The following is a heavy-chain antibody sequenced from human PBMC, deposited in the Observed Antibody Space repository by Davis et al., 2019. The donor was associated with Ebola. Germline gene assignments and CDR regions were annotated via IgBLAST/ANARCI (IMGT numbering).Heavy chain of an antibody. CDR1: ADSITSSLSY. V-gene: IGHV4-39*01. Sequence: MPGGSLRLSCAVSADSITSSLSYWAWIRQTPGQGLEWIGSLDYSGSTYYNPSLKSRLIISADTFENEFSLKLNSVTAADTAVYYCVRLSDVAVTGFKYWHFDLWGRGTLVTVSS. CDR3: VRLSDVAVTGFKYWHFDL. D-gene: IGHD6-19*01. CDR2: LDYSGST. J-gene: IGHJ2*01.